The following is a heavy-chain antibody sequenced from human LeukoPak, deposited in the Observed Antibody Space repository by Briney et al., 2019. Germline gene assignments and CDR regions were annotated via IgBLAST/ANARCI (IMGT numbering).Heavy chain of an antibody. D-gene: IGHD1-1*01. Sequence: GGSLRLSCAASGFTFSSYGMHWVRQAPGKGLEWVAVISYDGSNKYYADSVKGRFTISRDSSKNTLYLQMNSLRAEDTAVYYCAKAETMTQRGYFDYWGQGTLVTVSS. CDR1: GFTFSSYG. CDR3: AKAETMTQRGYFDY. CDR2: ISYDGSNK. J-gene: IGHJ4*02. V-gene: IGHV3-30*18.